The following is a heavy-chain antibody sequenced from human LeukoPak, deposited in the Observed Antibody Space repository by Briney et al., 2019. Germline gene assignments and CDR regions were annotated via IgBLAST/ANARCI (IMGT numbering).Heavy chain of an antibody. J-gene: IGHJ3*02. Sequence: PSETLSLTCTVSGGSISSYYWSWIRQPPGKGLEWIGYIYYSGSTNYNPSLKSRVTISVDTSKNQFSLKLSSVTAADTAVYYCARDAAAAGPGAFDIWGQGTMVTVSS. CDR3: ARDAAAAGPGAFDI. V-gene: IGHV4-59*01. CDR1: GGSISSYY. CDR2: IYYSGST. D-gene: IGHD6-13*01.